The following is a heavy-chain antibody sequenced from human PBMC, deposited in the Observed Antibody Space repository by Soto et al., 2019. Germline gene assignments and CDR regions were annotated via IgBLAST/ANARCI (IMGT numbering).Heavy chain of an antibody. Sequence: SGAEVKKPGASVRVSCKASGYTFITYAMHWVRQAPGQGLEWLGWIIAGNSNTKYSQKFQGRVTITGDTSANTAYMQLSSLRSEDTAVYYCARGAICDSLYYYMDVWGEGTTVTVSS. J-gene: IGHJ6*03. CDR1: GYTFITYA. D-gene: IGHD2-21*02. CDR2: IIAGNSNT. V-gene: IGHV1-3*01. CDR3: ARGAICDSLYYYMDV.